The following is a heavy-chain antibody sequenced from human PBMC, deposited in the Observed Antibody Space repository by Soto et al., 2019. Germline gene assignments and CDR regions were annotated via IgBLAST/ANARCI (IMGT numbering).Heavy chain of an antibody. CDR1: GYTFTGYY. CDR3: ARGGRRSGSYADAFDI. CDR2: INPNSGGT. D-gene: IGHD1-26*01. V-gene: IGHV1-2*04. J-gene: IGHJ3*02. Sequence: ASVKVSCKASGYTFTGYYMHWVRQAPGQGLEWMGWINPNSGGTNYAQKFQGWVTMTRDTSISTAYMELSSLRAEDTAVYYCARGGRRSGSYADAFDIWGQGTMVTVSS.